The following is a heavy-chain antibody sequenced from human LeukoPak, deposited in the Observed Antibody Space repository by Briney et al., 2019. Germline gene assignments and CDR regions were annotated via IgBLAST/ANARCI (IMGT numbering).Heavy chain of an antibody. D-gene: IGHD1-1*01. CDR1: GYTLTELS. J-gene: IGHJ5*02. Sequence: ASVKVSCKVSGYTLTELSIHWVRQAPGKGLEWMGGVNPEDGETIYAQKFQGRVTMTEDTPIDTTYMEVSSLRSEDTAVYFCAIAQNWKAGWFDPWGQEPWSPSPQ. CDR3: AIAQNWKAGWFDP. V-gene: IGHV1-24*01. CDR2: VNPEDGET.